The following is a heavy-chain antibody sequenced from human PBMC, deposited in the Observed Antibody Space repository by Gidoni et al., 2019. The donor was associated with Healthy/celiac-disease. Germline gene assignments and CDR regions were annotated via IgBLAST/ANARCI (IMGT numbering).Heavy chain of an antibody. Sequence: EVQLVQSGAEVKKQGESLTISCKGSGYSFTSYWIGWGRQMPGKGLEWMGIIYPGDSDTRYSPSFQGQVTISADKSISTAYLQWSSLKASDTAMYYCARRGIAAAGTDALGMDVWGQGTTVTVSS. CDR2: IYPGDSDT. V-gene: IGHV5-51*03. J-gene: IGHJ6*02. CDR1: GYSFTSYW. CDR3: ARRGIAAAGTDALGMDV. D-gene: IGHD6-13*01.